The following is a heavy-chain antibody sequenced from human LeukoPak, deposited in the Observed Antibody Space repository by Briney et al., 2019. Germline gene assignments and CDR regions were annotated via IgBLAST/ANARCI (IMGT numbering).Heavy chain of an antibody. CDR1: GFTFSSYS. CDR2: ISSSSYI. Sequence: GGSLRLSCAASGFTFSSYSMNWVRQAPGKGLEWVSSISSSSYIYYADSVKGRFTISRDNAKNSLYLQMNSLRAEDTAVYYCARTTTVTTSSYDYWGQGTLVTVSS. V-gene: IGHV3-21*01. CDR3: ARTTTVTTSSYDY. D-gene: IGHD4-17*01. J-gene: IGHJ4*02.